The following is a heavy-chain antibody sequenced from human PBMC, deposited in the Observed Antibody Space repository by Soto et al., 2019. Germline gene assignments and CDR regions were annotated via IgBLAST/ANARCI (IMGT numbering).Heavy chain of an antibody. CDR1: GGSISSYY. Sequence: PSETLSLTCTVSGGSISSYYWSWIRQHPGKGLEWIGYIYYSGSTYYNPSLKSRVTISVDTSKNQFSLKLSSVTAADTAVYYCARFTPQKYSYGHSHYYSGMAVGGQGTTVPAS. D-gene: IGHD5-18*01. CDR3: ARFTPQKYSYGHSHYYSGMAV. J-gene: IGHJ6*02. V-gene: IGHV4-59*06. CDR2: IYYSGST.